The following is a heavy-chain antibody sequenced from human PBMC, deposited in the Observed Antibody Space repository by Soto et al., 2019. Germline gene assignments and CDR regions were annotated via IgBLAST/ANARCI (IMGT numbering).Heavy chain of an antibody. V-gene: IGHV4-4*02. CDR1: GGSISSSIW. Sequence: QVQLQESGPGLVKPSGTLSLTCAFSGGSISSSIWWGWVRQPPGKGLEWIGEIYHSGSTNYNPSLKSRVTISVDKSKNQFSLKLSSVTAADTAVYYCAKCITALGPIDYWGQGTLVTVSS. CDR3: AKCITALGPIDY. CDR2: IYHSGST. D-gene: IGHD6-6*01. J-gene: IGHJ4*02.